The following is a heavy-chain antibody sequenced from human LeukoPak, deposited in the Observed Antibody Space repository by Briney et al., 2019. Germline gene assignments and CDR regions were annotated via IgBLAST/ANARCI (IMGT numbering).Heavy chain of an antibody. V-gene: IGHV4-39*07. CDR1: GDSISSSSYY. D-gene: IGHD2-15*01. CDR2: IYYSGST. Sequence: PSETLSLTCTVSGDSISSSSYYWGWIRQPPGKGLEWIGSIYYSGSTNYNPSLKSRVTISLDTSKNQFSLKLSSVTAADTAVYYCARGKFGGYCSGGSCYRNYFDYWGQGTLVTVSS. J-gene: IGHJ4*02. CDR3: ARGKFGGYCSGGSCYRNYFDY.